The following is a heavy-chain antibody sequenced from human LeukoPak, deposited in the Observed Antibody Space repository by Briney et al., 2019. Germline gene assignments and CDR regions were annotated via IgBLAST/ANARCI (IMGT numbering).Heavy chain of an antibody. Sequence: GGSLRLSCAASGFTFSSYSMNWVRQAPGKGLEWVSSISSSSSYIYYVDSVKGRFTISRDNAKNSLYLQMNSLRAEDTAVYYCAKDMGATKRAYFDYWGQGTLVTVSS. CDR1: GFTFSSYS. D-gene: IGHD1-26*01. J-gene: IGHJ4*02. CDR3: AKDMGATKRAYFDY. CDR2: ISSSSSYI. V-gene: IGHV3-21*01.